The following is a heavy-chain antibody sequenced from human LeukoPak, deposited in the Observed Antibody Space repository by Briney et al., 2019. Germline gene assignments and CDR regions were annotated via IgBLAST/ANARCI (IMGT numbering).Heavy chain of an antibody. CDR3: AKEAYDYVWGSYRPSDY. CDR1: GFTFSSYT. CDR2: ISGSGGST. J-gene: IGHJ4*02. V-gene: IGHV3-23*01. D-gene: IGHD3-16*02. Sequence: GGSLRLSCAASGFTFSSYTMSWVRQAPGKGLEWVSAISGSGGSTYYADSVKGRFTISRDNSKNTLYLQMNSLRAEDTAVYYCAKEAYDYVWGSYRPSDYWGQGTLVTVSS.